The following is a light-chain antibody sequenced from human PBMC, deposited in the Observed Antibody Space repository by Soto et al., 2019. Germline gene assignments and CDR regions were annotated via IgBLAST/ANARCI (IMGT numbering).Light chain of an antibody. CDR1: ETVTDY. CDR3: HQTYSTPQT. Sequence: DIQMTQSPSSLSASVGDRVTITCRAGETVTDYLNWYQHKPGKAPKLLIYSASTLQTGVPSRFSGSGSGTDFTLTISSLQPEDSGTYYCHQTYSTPQTFDQVTKVDIK. CDR2: SAS. J-gene: IGKJ1*01. V-gene: IGKV1-39*01.